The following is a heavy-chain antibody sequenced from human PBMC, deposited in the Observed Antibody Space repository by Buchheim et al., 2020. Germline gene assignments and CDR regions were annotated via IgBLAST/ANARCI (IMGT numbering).Heavy chain of an antibody. CDR2: ISYDGSNK. CDR1: GFTFSSYG. J-gene: IGHJ4*02. CDR3: ATPKVSKWPVLDY. D-gene: IGHD6-19*01. Sequence: QVQLVESGGGVVQPGRSLRLSCAASGFTFSSYGMHWVRQAPGKGLEWVAVISYDGSNKYYADSVKGRFTISRANSKNTLYLQMNSLRAEDTAVYYCATPKVSKWPVLDYWGQGTL. V-gene: IGHV3-30*03.